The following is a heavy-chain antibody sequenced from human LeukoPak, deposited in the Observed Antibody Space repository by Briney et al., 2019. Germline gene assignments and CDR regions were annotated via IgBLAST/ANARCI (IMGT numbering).Heavy chain of an antibody. J-gene: IGHJ4*02. Sequence: GGSLRLSCAASGFSFGGYEMNWVRQAPGKGLEWVSSISSSSSYIYYADSVKGRFTISRDNAKNSLYLQMNSLRAEDTAVYYCARGLEYSSSSLKYWGQGTLVTVSS. CDR3: ARGLEYSSSSLKY. CDR2: ISSSSSYI. CDR1: GFSFGGYE. V-gene: IGHV3-21*01. D-gene: IGHD6-6*01.